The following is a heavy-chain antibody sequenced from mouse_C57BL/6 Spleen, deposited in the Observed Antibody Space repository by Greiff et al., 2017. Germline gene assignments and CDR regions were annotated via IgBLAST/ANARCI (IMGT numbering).Heavy chain of an antibody. CDR1: GYTFTSYW. J-gene: IGHJ2*01. D-gene: IGHD2-4*01. V-gene: IGHV1-69*01. CDR2: IDPSDSYT. Sequence: QVQLQQSGAELVMPGASVKLSCKASGYTFTSYWMHWVKQRPGQGLEWIGEIDPSDSYTNYNQKFKGKSTLTVDKSSSTAYMQLSSLTSEDSAVYYCAKGYDYDAYYFDYWGQGTTLTVSS. CDR3: AKGYDYDAYYFDY.